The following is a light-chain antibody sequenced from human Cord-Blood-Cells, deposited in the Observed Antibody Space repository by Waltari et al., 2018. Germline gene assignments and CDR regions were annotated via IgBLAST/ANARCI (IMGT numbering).Light chain of an antibody. V-gene: IGLV3-19*01. CDR2: GKN. Sequence: SSELTQDPAVSVALGQTVRITCQGDSLRSYYASWYQQKPGQAPVLVIYGKNNRPSGIPDRFPGSSSGNTASLTSTGAQAEDEADYYWNSRDSSGNHPNWVFGGGTKLTVL. CDR3: NSRDSSGNHPNWV. CDR1: SLRSYY. J-gene: IGLJ3*02.